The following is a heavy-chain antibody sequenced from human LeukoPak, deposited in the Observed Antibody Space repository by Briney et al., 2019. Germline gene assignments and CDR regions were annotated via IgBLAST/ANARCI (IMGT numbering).Heavy chain of an antibody. Sequence: SSETLSLTCTVSGGSISSSSYYWGWIRQPPGKGLEWIGSIYYSGSTYYNPSLKSRVTISVDTSKSQFSLKLSSVTAADTAVYYCATEASGWDQGLYYFDYWGQGTLVTVSS. D-gene: IGHD6-19*01. CDR2: IYYSGST. CDR3: ATEASGWDQGLYYFDY. J-gene: IGHJ4*02. V-gene: IGHV4-39*01. CDR1: GGSISSSSYY.